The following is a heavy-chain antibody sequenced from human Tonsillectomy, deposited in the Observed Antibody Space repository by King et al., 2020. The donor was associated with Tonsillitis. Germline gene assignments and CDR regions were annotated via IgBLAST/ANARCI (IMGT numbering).Heavy chain of an antibody. CDR1: GYIFTTYG. J-gene: IGHJ6*02. Sequence: QLVQSGPEVKKPGASVKVSCKASGYIFTTYGISWVRQAPGQGLEWMGWISAYNGDTKHAQKFQGRVIMTIDTSTSTADMELRSLRSADTAVYFCARDPGHFDIMTGGENIYYGLDVWGPGTTVTVSS. CDR2: ISAYNGDT. D-gene: IGHD3-9*01. V-gene: IGHV1-18*04. CDR3: ARDPGHFDIMTGGENIYYGLDV.